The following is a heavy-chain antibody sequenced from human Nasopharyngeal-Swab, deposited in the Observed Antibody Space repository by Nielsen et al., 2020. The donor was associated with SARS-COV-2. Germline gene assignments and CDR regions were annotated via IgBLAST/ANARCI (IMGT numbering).Heavy chain of an antibody. CDR3: AKDRMSGTNWFDP. Sequence: GESLKISCAASGFTFSTYSMNWVRQAPGKGLEWVSYISSSGSSIYYADSVKGRFTISRDNAKNSLYLQMNSLRDEDTAVYYCAKDRMSGTNWFDPWGQGTLVTVSS. CDR1: GFTFSTYS. CDR2: ISSSGSSI. D-gene: IGHD1-1*01. J-gene: IGHJ5*02. V-gene: IGHV3-48*02.